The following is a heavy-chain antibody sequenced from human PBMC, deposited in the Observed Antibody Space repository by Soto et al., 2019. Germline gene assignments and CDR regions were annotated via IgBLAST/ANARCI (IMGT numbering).Heavy chain of an antibody. V-gene: IGHV3-53*04. Sequence: EVQRVESGGGLVQPGGSLRLSCTASGFAVRHNYMTWLRQAPGKGLEWVSLIYSGGDTAYADSVKGRFTISRHTSQNTLYLQMNSLRAEDTAVYYCARKTDSIPSGGDVWGKGTAVTVSS. CDR2: IYSGGDT. CDR1: GFAVRHNY. CDR3: ARKTDSIPSGGDV. D-gene: IGHD3-10*01. J-gene: IGHJ6*04.